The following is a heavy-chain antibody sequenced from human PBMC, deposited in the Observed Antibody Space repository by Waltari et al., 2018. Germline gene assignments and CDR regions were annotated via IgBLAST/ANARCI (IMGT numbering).Heavy chain of an antibody. CDR2: IDYIGST. CDR3: ASAQRITMVRGGGWFDP. J-gene: IGHJ5*02. D-gene: IGHD3-10*01. V-gene: IGHV4-39*01. CDR1: GGSISSSSYY. Sequence: QLQLQESGPGLVKPSETLSLTCTVSGGSISSSSYYWGWLRQPPGKGVAWIGSIDYIGSTYCNPSLKSRVTISVDTTTNQFSQKLSSVTAADTAVYYCASAQRITMVRGGGWFDPWGQGTLVTVSS.